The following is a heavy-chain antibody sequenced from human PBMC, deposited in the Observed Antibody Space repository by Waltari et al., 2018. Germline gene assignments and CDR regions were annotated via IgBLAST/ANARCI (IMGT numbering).Heavy chain of an antibody. J-gene: IGHJ2*01. D-gene: IGHD1-1*01. Sequence: QVQLLESGGGVVKPGESLRLSCVASGFSFSNYGLHWFRQAPGKGLEWVAVISYDGATKYYGDSVKGRFFISRDNSRNRSYLQMTSLTPEDTAVYYCAKGLGTWYFDLWGRGTLVTVSS. CDR2: ISYDGATK. CDR3: AKGLGTWYFDL. V-gene: IGHV3-30*18. CDR1: GFSFSNYG.